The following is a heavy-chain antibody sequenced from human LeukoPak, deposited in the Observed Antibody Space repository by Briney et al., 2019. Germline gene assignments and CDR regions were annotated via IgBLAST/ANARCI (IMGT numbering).Heavy chain of an antibody. Sequence: GGSLRLSCAASGFTFSSYTMNWVRQAPGKGLEWVSGISESGGSTYYADSVKGRFTSSRDNSKNTLYLQMNNLRAEDTAAYYCAKGSFWGQGTLVTVSS. J-gene: IGHJ4*02. CDR2: ISESGGST. CDR3: AKGSF. V-gene: IGHV3-23*01. D-gene: IGHD3-10*01. CDR1: GFTFSSYT.